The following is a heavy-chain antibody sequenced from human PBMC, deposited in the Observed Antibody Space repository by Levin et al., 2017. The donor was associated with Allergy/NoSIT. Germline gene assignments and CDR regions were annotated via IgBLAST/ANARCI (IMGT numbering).Heavy chain of an antibody. V-gene: IGHV5-51*01. CDR1: GYRFTSYW. CDR2: IYPGDSDT. CDR3: ARRSPLSADGFDI. J-gene: IGHJ3*02. Sequence: GGSLRLSCRASGYRFTSYWIAWVRQMPGKGLEWMGIIYPGDSDTRYNTSFQGQVTISADKSINTAYLQWSSLKASDTAVYYCARRSPLSADGFDIWGQGTRVAVSS. D-gene: IGHD3-16*02.